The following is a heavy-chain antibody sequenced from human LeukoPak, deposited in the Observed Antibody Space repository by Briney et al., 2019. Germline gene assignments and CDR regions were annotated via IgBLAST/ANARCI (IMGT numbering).Heavy chain of an antibody. CDR2: ISYDGSNK. CDR1: GFTFSSYG. Sequence: GGSPRLSCAASGFTFSSYGMHWVRQAPGKGLEWVAVISYDGSNKYYADSMKGRFTISRDNSKNTQYLQMNSLRAEDTAVYYCAKDGPLNVAVANNWFDPWGQGTLVTVSS. D-gene: IGHD3-16*01. V-gene: IGHV3-30*18. CDR3: AKDGPLNVAVANNWFDP. J-gene: IGHJ5*02.